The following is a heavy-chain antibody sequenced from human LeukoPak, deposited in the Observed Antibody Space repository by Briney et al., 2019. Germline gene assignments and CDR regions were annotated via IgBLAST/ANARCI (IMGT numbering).Heavy chain of an antibody. CDR3: ARRGYSSGLNWFDP. CDR2: IYYSGST. D-gene: IGHD6-19*01. Sequence: SETLSLTCTVSGGSISSSRYYWGWIRQPPGKGLEWIGSIYYSGSTYYNPSLKSRVTISVDTSKNQFSLKLSSVTAADTAVYYCARRGYSSGLNWFDPWGQGTLVTVSS. CDR1: GGSISSSRYY. J-gene: IGHJ5*02. V-gene: IGHV4-39*01.